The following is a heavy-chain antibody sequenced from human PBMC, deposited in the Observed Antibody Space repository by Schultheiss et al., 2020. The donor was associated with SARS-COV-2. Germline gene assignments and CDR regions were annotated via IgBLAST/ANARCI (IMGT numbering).Heavy chain of an antibody. CDR1: GFTFSSYA. CDR3: TRHDDYGSGSPHPYYYYYGMDV. V-gene: IGHV3-48*01. D-gene: IGHD3-10*01. Sequence: GGSLRLSCAASGFTFSSYAMHWVRQAPGKGLEWVSYISSSGSTIYYADSVKGRFTISRDNAKNTLYLQMNSLRAEDTAVYYCTRHDDYGSGSPHPYYYYYGMDVWGQGTTVTVSS. CDR2: ISSSGSTI. J-gene: IGHJ6*02.